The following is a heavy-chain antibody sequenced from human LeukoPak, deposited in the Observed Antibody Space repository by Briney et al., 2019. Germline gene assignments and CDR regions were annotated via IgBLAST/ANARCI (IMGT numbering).Heavy chain of an antibody. V-gene: IGHV3-33*01. CDR2: IWYDGSNK. Sequence: PGGSLRLSCAASGFTFSSYGMHWVRQAPGKGLEWVAVIWYDGSNKYYADSVKGRFTISRDNSKNTLYLQMNSLRAEDTAVYYCARAKGRGYSYGYYFDYWGQGTLVTVSS. CDR3: ARAKGRGYSYGYYFDY. D-gene: IGHD5-18*01. J-gene: IGHJ4*02. CDR1: GFTFSSYG.